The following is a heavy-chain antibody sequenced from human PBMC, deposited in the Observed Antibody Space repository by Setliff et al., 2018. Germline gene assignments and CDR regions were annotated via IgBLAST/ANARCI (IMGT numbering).Heavy chain of an antibody. Sequence: ASVKVSCKASGYTFSDYGITWVRQAPGQGLEWMGWISAYSGKAYYAQKLQDRATMTTDTSTSTAYMELRSLGSDDTAVYYCSRLVRYCTRTTCQRLSGGEFWGQGTLVTVSS. V-gene: IGHV1-18*01. D-gene: IGHD2-8*01. CDR1: GYTFSDYG. CDR2: ISAYSGKA. CDR3: SRLVRYCTRTTCQRLSGGEF. J-gene: IGHJ4*02.